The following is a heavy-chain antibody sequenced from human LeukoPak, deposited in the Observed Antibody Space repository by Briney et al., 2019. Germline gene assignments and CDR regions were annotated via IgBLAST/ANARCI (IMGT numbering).Heavy chain of an antibody. Sequence: GGSLRLSCAASGFTFSSYSMNWVRQAPGKGLEWVSSISSSSSYIYYADSVKGRFTISRDNAKNTLYLQMNSLRAEDTAVYYCARGLTIFGVVNDAFDIWGQGTMVTVSS. CDR3: ARGLTIFGVVNDAFDI. D-gene: IGHD3-3*01. CDR2: ISSSSSYI. J-gene: IGHJ3*02. CDR1: GFTFSSYS. V-gene: IGHV3-21*01.